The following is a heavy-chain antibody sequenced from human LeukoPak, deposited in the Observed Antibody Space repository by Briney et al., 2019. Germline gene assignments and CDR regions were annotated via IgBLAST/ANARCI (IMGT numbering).Heavy chain of an antibody. Sequence: PGESLEISCKGSGYSFTSNWIGWVRQMPGKGLEWMGIIYPGDSDTRYSPSFQGQVTISADKSISTAYLQWSSLKASDTAMYYCARLVLAGWDYYGMDVWGQGTTVTVSS. V-gene: IGHV5-51*01. CDR1: GYSFTSNW. CDR2: IYPGDSDT. D-gene: IGHD6-19*01. CDR3: ARLVLAGWDYYGMDV. J-gene: IGHJ6*02.